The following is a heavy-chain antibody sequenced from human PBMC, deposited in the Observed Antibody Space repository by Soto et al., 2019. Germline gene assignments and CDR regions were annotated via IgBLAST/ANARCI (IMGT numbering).Heavy chain of an antibody. Sequence: VGLALRKGLEWVGRIRSKANSYATAYAASVKGRFTISRDDSKNTAYLQMNSLKTEDTAVYYCTRQVGRGSGSYYTYYYYGMGVWGQGPSVTLPS. D-gene: IGHD3-10*01. CDR2: IRSKANSYAT. CDR3: TRQVGRGSGSYYTYYYYGMGV. J-gene: IGHJ6*01. V-gene: IGHV3-73*01.